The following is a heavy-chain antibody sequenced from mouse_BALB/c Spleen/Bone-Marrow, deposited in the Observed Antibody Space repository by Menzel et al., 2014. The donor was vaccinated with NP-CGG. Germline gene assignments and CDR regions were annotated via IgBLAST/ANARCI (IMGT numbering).Heavy chain of an antibody. D-gene: IGHD4-1*01. V-gene: IGHV5-12-2*01. CDR1: GFTFSSYT. Sequence: EVKLVESGGGLVQPGGSLKLSCAASGFTFSSYTMPWVRQTPEKRLEWVAYISNGGGSTYYPDTVKGRFTISRDNAKNTLYLQMSSLKSEGTAMYYCATGTFAYWGQGTLVTVSA. CDR2: ISNGGGST. CDR3: ATGTFAY. J-gene: IGHJ3*01.